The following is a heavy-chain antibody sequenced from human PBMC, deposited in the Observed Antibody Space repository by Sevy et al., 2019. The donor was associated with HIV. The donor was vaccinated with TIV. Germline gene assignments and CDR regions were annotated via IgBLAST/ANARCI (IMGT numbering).Heavy chain of an antibody. Sequence: GGSLRLSCAASGLTLSSCGMHWARQAPGKGLEWVAVISYDGSNIYYAESVKGRFTISRDTSKNTLYLQMNSLRAEDTAVYYCAKDFTGFYGMDVWGQGTTVTVSS. V-gene: IGHV3-30*18. J-gene: IGHJ6*02. CDR2: ISYDGSNI. CDR1: GLTLSSCG. D-gene: IGHD3-9*01. CDR3: AKDFTGFYGMDV.